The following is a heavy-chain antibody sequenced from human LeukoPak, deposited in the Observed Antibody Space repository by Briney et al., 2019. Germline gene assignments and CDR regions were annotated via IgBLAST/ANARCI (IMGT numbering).Heavy chain of an antibody. V-gene: IGHV3-74*01. Sequence: QTGGPLKLSCAASEFTFSNYWMHWVRQAPGKGLVWVSRTNSDGSITSYADSVKGRFTISRDNAKNTLYLQMNSLRAEDTAVYYCARERAAADDSLDYWGRGTLVTVSS. D-gene: IGHD6-13*01. J-gene: IGHJ4*02. CDR1: EFTFSNYW. CDR2: TNSDGSIT. CDR3: ARERAAADDSLDY.